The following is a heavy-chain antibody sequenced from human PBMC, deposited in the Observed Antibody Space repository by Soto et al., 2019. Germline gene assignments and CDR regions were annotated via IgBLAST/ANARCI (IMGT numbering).Heavy chain of an antibody. V-gene: IGHV3-23*01. Sequence: GGSLRLSCAASGFTFSSYAMSWVRQAPGKGLEWVSAISGSGGSTYYTDSVKGRVTIPRDNSKNTLYLQMNSLRAEDTAVYYCAKERAARSPPYVDVWGQGTTVTVSS. J-gene: IGHJ6*02. D-gene: IGHD6-13*01. CDR3: AKERAARSPPYVDV. CDR2: ISGSGGST. CDR1: GFTFSSYA.